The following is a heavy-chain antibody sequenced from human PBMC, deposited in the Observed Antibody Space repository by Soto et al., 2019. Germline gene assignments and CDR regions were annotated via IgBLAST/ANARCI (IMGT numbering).Heavy chain of an antibody. CDR3: AKAGGKAGSFGNWFDP. Sequence: QVQLVQSGAEVKKPGSSVKVSCKASGGTFSNYAITWVRQAPGQGLEWLGRIIPIFGSANYAQKFQGRVTITADESTPTAYMELSSLRSDETAVYYCAKAGGKAGSFGNWFDPWGQGTLVTVSS. CDR1: GGTFSNYA. J-gene: IGHJ5*02. CDR2: IIPIFGSA. D-gene: IGHD6-13*01. V-gene: IGHV1-69*15.